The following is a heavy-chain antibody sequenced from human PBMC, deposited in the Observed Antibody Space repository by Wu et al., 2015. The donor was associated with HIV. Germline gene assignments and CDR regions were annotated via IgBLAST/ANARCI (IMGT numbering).Heavy chain of an antibody. Sequence: QVQLAQSGTEVKKPGASVTVSCKASGYIFTDYNLHWVRHAPGQGLEWMGWINPKNGGTYYAQKFQGRVTMTTDMSITTAYMELSRLKSDDTAVYYCTTSGDFWSGLRFWGLGTLVTVSS. V-gene: IGHV1-2*02. CDR3: TTSGDFWSGLRF. CDR2: INPKNGGT. J-gene: IGHJ4*02. CDR1: GYIFTDYN. D-gene: IGHD3-3*01.